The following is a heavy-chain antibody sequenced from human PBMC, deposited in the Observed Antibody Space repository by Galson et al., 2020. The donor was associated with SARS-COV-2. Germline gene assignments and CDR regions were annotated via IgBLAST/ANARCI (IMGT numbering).Heavy chain of an antibody. CDR1: PGAINTNNY. D-gene: IGHD2-2*01. Sequence: SETLSLTCAVSPGAINTNNYWAWVRQPPGKGLEWIGEIYYTGATSYEPSLKRRVTISVDKSKNQFSLTLSSVTAADTAVYFCARRSTSGFDYWGQGSLVTVSS. V-gene: IGHV4-4*02. J-gene: IGHJ4*01. CDR3: ARRSTSGFDY. CDR2: IYYTGAT.